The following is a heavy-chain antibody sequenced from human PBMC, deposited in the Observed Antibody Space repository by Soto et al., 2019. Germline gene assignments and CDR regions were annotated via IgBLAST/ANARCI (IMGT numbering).Heavy chain of an antibody. Sequence: EVQLVDSGGDLVQPGGSLRLSCAASGFTFSTYWMSWVRQAPGKGLEWVANIDPDGSQKYYVDSVKGRFTISRDNAQNSLYLQMNSLRAEDTAVYYCARDRGPSGAYGYWGQGTLVTVSS. V-gene: IGHV3-7*03. CDR1: GFTFSTYW. J-gene: IGHJ4*02. D-gene: IGHD1-26*01. CDR2: IDPDGSQK. CDR3: ARDRGPSGAYGY.